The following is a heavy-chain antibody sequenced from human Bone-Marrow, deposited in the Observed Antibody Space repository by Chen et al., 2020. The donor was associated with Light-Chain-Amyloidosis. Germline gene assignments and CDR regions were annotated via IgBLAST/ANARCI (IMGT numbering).Heavy chain of an antibody. CDR2: IYPDDSDA. CDR1: GHTFPNYW. CDR3: ARRRDGYNFDY. V-gene: IGHV5-51*01. D-gene: IGHD5-12*01. J-gene: IGHJ4*02. Sequence: EVQLEQSGPEVKKPGESLKISCKGSGHTFPNYWIGWVRQMPGKGLEWMGVIYPDDSDARYSPSFEGQVTISADKSITTAYLQWRSLKASDTAMYYCARRRDGYNFDYWGQGTLVTVSS.